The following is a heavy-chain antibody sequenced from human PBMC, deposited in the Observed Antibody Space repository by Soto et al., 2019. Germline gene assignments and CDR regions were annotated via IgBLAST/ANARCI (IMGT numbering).Heavy chain of an antibody. CDR3: ARECREVILNLGYYGMDV. CDR1: GGSVSSGSYY. CDR2: IYYSGST. V-gene: IGHV4-61*01. J-gene: IGHJ6*02. D-gene: IGHD1-26*01. Sequence: LSLTCTVSGGSVSSGSYYWSWIRQPPGKGLEWIGYIYYSGSTNYNPSLKSRVTISVDTSKNQFSLKLSSVTAADTAVYYCARECREVILNLGYYGMDVWGQGTTVTVSS.